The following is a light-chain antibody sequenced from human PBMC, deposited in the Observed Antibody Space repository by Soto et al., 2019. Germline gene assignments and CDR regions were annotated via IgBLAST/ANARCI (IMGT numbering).Light chain of an antibody. Sequence: QSVLTQPASVSGSPGQSITISCTGTSSDVGAYNYVSWYQQHPGKAPKVMIYDVSNRPSGVSNRFSGSKSGNTASLTVSGLQAEDEADYYCCSYTNTRTYVFGTGTKVTV. J-gene: IGLJ1*01. CDR1: SSDVGAYNY. CDR3: CSYTNTRTYV. CDR2: DVS. V-gene: IGLV2-14*03.